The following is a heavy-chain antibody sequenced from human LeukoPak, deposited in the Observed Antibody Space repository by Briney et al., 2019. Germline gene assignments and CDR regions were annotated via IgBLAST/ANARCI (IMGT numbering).Heavy chain of an antibody. D-gene: IGHD5-18*01. Sequence: GGSLRLSCAASGFTFSSYWMHWVRQAPGKRLVWVSRINSDGSSTSYADSVKGRFTISRDNAKNTLYLQMNSLRAEDTAVYYCARDYQDSYGDPNDAFDIWGQGTMVTVSS. J-gene: IGHJ3*02. CDR2: INSDGSST. V-gene: IGHV3-74*01. CDR1: GFTFSSYW. CDR3: ARDYQDSYGDPNDAFDI.